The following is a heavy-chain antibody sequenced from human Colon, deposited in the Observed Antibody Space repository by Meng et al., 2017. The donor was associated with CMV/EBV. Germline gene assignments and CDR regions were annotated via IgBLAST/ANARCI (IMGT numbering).Heavy chain of an antibody. D-gene: IGHD4-17*01. J-gene: IGHJ4*02. CDR3: AREKATVTTFMSLY. V-gene: IGHV1-18*01. CDR1: GYTFNSYP. CDR2: ISTYNGNT. Sequence: QVQLVQSGAEVKKPGASVKVSCTASGYTFNSYPISWVRQAPGQGLEWMGWISTYNGNTNYAQKFQGRLTLTTDTSTSTAYMELRGLRSDDTAVYYCAREKATVTTFMSLYWGLGTLVTVSS.